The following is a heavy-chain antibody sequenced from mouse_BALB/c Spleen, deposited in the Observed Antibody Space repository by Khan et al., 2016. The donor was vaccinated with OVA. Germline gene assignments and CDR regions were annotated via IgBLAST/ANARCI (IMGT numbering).Heavy chain of an antibody. V-gene: IGHV9-3-1*01. CDR3: ASGGYWYFDV. CDR1: GYTFTNYG. J-gene: IGHJ1*01. CDR2: INTYTEEP. Sequence: QIQLVQSGPELKKPGETVKISCKASGYTFTNYGMNWVKQAPGKGLKWMGWINTYTEEPTYADDFKGRFAFSLETSDSTAYLQINNLKNEDTATYFCASGGYWYFDVWGAGTTVTVSS. D-gene: IGHD1-1*02.